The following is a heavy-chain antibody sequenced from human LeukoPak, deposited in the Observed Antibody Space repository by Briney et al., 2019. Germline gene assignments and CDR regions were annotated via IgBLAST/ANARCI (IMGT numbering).Heavy chain of an antibody. CDR2: IYYSGST. D-gene: IGHD2-21*02. J-gene: IGHJ4*02. V-gene: IGHV4-39*01. CDR3: ARHPIGIGGDWHFDY. CDR1: GGSISSSSYY. Sequence: SETLSLTCTVSGGSISSSSYYWGWIRQPPGKGLEWIGSIYYSGSTYYNPSLKSRVTISVDTSKNQLSLKLSSVTAADTAVYYCARHPIGIGGDWHFDYWGQGTLVTVSS.